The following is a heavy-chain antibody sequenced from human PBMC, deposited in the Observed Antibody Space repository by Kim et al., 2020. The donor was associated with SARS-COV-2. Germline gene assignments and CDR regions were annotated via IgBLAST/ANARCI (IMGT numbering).Heavy chain of an antibody. CDR3: AKRMSSSSWYRHYYYYGMDV. CDR2: ISGSGGST. V-gene: IGHV3-23*01. CDR1: GFTFSSYA. Sequence: GGSLRLSCAASGFTFSSYAMSWVRQAPGKGLEWVSAISGSGGSTYYADSVKGRFTISRDNSKNTLYLQMNSLRAEDTAVYYCAKRMSSSSWYRHYYYYGMDVWGQGTTVTVSS. J-gene: IGHJ6*02. D-gene: IGHD6-13*01.